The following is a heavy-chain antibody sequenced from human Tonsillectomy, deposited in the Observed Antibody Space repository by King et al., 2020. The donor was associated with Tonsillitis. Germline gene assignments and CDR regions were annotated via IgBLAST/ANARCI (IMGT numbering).Heavy chain of an antibody. J-gene: IGHJ4*02. CDR2: IKEDGGVK. V-gene: IGHV3-7*01. D-gene: IGHD1-20*01. Sequence: QLVQSGGALVQPGGSLRLSCAASGFTFSTHWMSWVRQAPGKGLEWVANIKEDGGVKHYVDSVKGRFAISRNNAKKSLYLEMNSLRVEDTAVYYCARSENKGVTSAGGSSDFWGQGTQVTVSS. CDR3: ARSENKGVTSAGGSSDF. CDR1: GFTFSTHW.